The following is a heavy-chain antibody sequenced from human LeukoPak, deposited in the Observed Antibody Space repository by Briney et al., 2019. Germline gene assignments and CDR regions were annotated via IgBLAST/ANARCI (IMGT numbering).Heavy chain of an antibody. V-gene: IGHV3-48*02. D-gene: IGHD7-27*01. J-gene: IGHJ4*02. CDR2: ISSGSSTI. CDR3: ARGNWAFDY. Sequence: PGGSLRLSCAASGFTFNTYSMSWVRQAPGKGLEWVSYISSGSSTIYYADSVQGRFTISRDNAKNSLYLQMHSLRDEDTAVYYCARGNWAFDYWGQGTLVTVSS. CDR1: GFTFNTYS.